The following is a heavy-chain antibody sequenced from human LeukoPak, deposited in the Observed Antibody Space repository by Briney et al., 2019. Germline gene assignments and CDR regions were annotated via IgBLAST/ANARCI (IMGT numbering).Heavy chain of an antibody. J-gene: IGHJ4*02. CDR3: ARGSRQRELERASGY. Sequence: GASVKISCKASGYTFTSYYMHWVRQAPGQGLEWMGRSNPSGGSTRYAQKFQGRVTMTRDTSTSTVYMELSSLRSEDTAVYYCARGSRQRELERASGYWGQGTLVTVSS. V-gene: IGHV1-46*01. CDR2: SNPSGGST. D-gene: IGHD1-1*01. CDR1: GYTFTSYY.